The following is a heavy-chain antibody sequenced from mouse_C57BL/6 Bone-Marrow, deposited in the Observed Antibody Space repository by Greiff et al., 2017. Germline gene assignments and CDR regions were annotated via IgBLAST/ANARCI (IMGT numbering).Heavy chain of an antibody. Sequence: EVQRVESGGDLVKPGGSLKLSCAASGFTFSSYGMSWVRQTPDKRLEWVATISSGGSYTYYPDSVKGRFTLSRDNAKNTLYLQMSSLKSEDTAMYYCARHEGLRRFAYWGQGTLVTVSA. J-gene: IGHJ3*01. CDR1: GFTFSSYG. V-gene: IGHV5-6*01. CDR3: ARHEGLRRFAY. CDR2: ISSGGSYT. D-gene: IGHD2-4*01.